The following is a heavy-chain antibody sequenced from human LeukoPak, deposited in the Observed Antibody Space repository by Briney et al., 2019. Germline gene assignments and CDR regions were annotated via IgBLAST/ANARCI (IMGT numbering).Heavy chain of an antibody. CDR1: GGSITGYY. Sequence: PSETLSLTCSVSGGSITGYYWSWIRQPAGKGLEWIGRVYSSGTTNYNPSLKSRVTMSVDTSKNQISLNLTSVTAADMAVYYCARASTRDGGGALFDYWGQGTLVTVSS. D-gene: IGHD3-16*01. CDR2: VYSSGTT. J-gene: IGHJ4*02. V-gene: IGHV4-4*07. CDR3: ARASTRDGGGALFDY.